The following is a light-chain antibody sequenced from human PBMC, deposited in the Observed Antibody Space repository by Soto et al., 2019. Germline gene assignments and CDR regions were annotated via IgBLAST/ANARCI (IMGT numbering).Light chain of an antibody. CDR2: DAS. CDR1: QTLNTW. J-gene: IGKJ2*01. Sequence: DIQMTQSPSTLSVSVGDRVTITCRASQTLNTWLAWYQQKPGKAPKVLIYDASRLQSGVPSRFSGSISGTEFTLTISSLQPDDFATYYCQQDNSFGHGTRLDIK. V-gene: IGKV1-5*01. CDR3: QQDNS.